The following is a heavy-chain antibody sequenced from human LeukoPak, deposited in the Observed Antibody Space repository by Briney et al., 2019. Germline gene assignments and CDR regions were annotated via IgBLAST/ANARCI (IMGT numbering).Heavy chain of an antibody. D-gene: IGHD3-16*01. V-gene: IGHV1-69*04. Sequence: ASVKVSCKASGGTFSSYAISWVRQAPGQGIEWMGRIIPILGIANYAQKFQGRVTITADKSTSTAYMDLSSLRSEDTAVYYCARGSRKITFGGVLWDFFDYWGQGSLVTVSS. CDR1: GGTFSSYA. J-gene: IGHJ4*02. CDR2: IIPILGIA. CDR3: ARGSRKITFGGVLWDFFDY.